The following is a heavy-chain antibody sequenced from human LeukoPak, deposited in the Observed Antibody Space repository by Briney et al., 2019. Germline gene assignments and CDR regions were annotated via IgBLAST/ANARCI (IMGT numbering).Heavy chain of an antibody. D-gene: IGHD4-17*01. Sequence: WASVKVSCKASGYTFTGYYMHWVRQAPGQGLGWMGWINPNSGGTNYAQKFQGRVTMTRDTSISTAYMELSRLRSDDTAVYYCAREMTTVTTGAFDIWGQGTMVTVSS. J-gene: IGHJ3*02. CDR3: AREMTTVTTGAFDI. CDR2: INPNSGGT. V-gene: IGHV1-2*02. CDR1: GYTFTGYY.